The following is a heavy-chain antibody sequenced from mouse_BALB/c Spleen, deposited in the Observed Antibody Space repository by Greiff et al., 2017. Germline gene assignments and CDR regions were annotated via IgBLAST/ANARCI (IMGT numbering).Heavy chain of an antibody. CDR3: ARQELCDY. D-gene: IGHD6-1*01. Sequence: VQLQQSGAELVRPGVSVKISCKGSGYTFTDYAMHWVKQSHAKSLEWIGVISTYYGDASYNQKFKGKATMTVDKSSSTAYMELARLTSEDSAIYYCARQELCDYWGQGTTLTVSS. CDR2: ISTYYGDA. CDR1: GYTFTDYA. V-gene: IGHV1S137*01. J-gene: IGHJ2*01.